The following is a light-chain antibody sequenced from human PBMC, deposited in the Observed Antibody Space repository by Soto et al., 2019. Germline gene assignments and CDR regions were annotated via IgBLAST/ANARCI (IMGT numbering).Light chain of an antibody. CDR3: QQYCSSPWK. Sequence: EIGLTQSPGTLSLSPGERATLSCRASQSVSSSYLAWYQQKPGQAPRLLIYGASSRATGIPDRFSGSGSGTDFTLTISRLETEDFAVYYCQQYCSSPWKFGQGTTVEIK. CDR2: GAS. V-gene: IGKV3-20*01. CDR1: QSVSSSY. J-gene: IGKJ1*01.